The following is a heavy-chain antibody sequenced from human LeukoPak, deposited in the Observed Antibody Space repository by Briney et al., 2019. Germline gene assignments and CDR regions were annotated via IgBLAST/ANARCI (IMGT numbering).Heavy chain of an antibody. Sequence: SETLSLTCAVSGYSISSGYYWGWIRQPPGKGLEWIGSIYHNGSTYYNPSLKSRVTISVDTSKNQFSLKLSSVTAADTAVYYCARLGEDSSGWYDYWGQGTLVTVSS. CDR3: ARLGEDSSGWYDY. J-gene: IGHJ4*02. CDR1: GYSISSGYY. V-gene: IGHV4-38-2*01. CDR2: IYHNGST. D-gene: IGHD6-19*01.